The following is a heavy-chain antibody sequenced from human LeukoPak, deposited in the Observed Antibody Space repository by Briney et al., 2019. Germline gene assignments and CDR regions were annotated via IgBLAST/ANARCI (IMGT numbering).Heavy chain of an antibody. V-gene: IGHV4-4*02. J-gene: IGHJ3*02. CDR2: IYRSGST. Sequence: SETLSLTCAVPGGSISSSKWWSWVRQPPGKGLEWIGEIYRSGSTNYNPSLKSRVTISVDKSKNQFSLKLSSVTAADTAVYYCAAIYYYDSSGYSHDAFDIWGQGTMVTVSS. CDR3: AAIYYYDSSGYSHDAFDI. D-gene: IGHD3-22*01. CDR1: GGSISSSKW.